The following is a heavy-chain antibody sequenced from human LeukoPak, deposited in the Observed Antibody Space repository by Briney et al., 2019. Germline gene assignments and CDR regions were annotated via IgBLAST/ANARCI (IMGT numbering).Heavy chain of an antibody. V-gene: IGHV1-8*01. Sequence: ASLKVSCKPSGYTFTSYDIHWVRQAPERGLEWMGWTTPTSGHADYEQRFQGRVTMTKNTAIRTAFMELGSLRSEDTAVYYCARSEWSVVPASARLEIWGQGTLVTVPS. CDR3: ARSEWSVVPASARLEI. D-gene: IGHD2-2*01. J-gene: IGHJ4*02. CDR1: GYTFTSYD. CDR2: TTPTSGHA.